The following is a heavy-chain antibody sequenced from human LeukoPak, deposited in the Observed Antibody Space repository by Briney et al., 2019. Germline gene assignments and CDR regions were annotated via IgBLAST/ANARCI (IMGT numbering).Heavy chain of an antibody. CDR1: GFTFSSYA. J-gene: IGHJ4*02. Sequence: GGSLRLSCAASGFTFSSYAMHWVRQAPGKGLEYVSAISSNGGSTYYANSVKGRFTISRDNSKNTLYLQMNSLRAEDTAVYYCARTSITGTLGYWGQGTLVTVSS. D-gene: IGHD1-20*01. CDR2: ISSNGGST. V-gene: IGHV3-64*01. CDR3: ARTSITGTLGY.